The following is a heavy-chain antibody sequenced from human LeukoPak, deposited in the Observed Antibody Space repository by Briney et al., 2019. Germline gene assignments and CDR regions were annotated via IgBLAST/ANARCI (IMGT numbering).Heavy chain of an antibody. CDR2: IYHSGST. V-gene: IGHV4-30-2*01. Sequence: SQTLSLTCAVSGGSISSGGYSWSWIRQPPGKGLEWIGYIYHSGSTYYNPSLKSRVTISVDRSKNQFSLKLSSVTAADTAVYYCARGGYSYGYPSAFDIWGQGKMVTVSS. J-gene: IGHJ3*02. D-gene: IGHD5-18*01. CDR1: GGSISSGGYS. CDR3: ARGGYSYGYPSAFDI.